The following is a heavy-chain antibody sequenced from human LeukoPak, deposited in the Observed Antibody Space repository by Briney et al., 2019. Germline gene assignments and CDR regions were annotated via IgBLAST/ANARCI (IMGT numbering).Heavy chain of an antibody. CDR1: GGSISSSSYY. CDR3: ARQDGGVRGVIRSPFDP. J-gene: IGHJ5*02. V-gene: IGHV4-39*01. CDR2: IYYSGST. D-gene: IGHD3-10*01. Sequence: PSETLSLTCTVSGGSISSSSYYWGWIRQPPGKGLEWIGSIYYSGSTYYNPSLKSRVTISVDTSKNQFSLKLSSVTAADTAVYYCARQDGGVRGVIRSPFDPWGQGTLVTVSS.